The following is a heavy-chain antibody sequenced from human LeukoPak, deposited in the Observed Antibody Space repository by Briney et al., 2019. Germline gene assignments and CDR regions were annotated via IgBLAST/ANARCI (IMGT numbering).Heavy chain of an antibody. Sequence: PSETLSLTCTVSGGSVSSGSYYWSWIRQPPGKGLEWIGYIYYSGSTNYNPSLKSRVTISVDTSKNQFSLKLSSVTAADTAVYYCARVSYSGGYYFDYWGQGTLVTVSS. V-gene: IGHV4-61*01. CDR1: GGSVSSGSYY. CDR2: IYYSGST. CDR3: ARVSYSGGYYFDY. D-gene: IGHD1-26*01. J-gene: IGHJ4*02.